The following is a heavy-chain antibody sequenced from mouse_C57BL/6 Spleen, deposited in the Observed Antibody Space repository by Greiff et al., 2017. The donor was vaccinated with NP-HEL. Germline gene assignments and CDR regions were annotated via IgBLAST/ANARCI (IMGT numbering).Heavy chain of an antibody. D-gene: IGHD1-1*01. Sequence: QVQLQQSGAELVRPGASVKLSCKASGYTFTDYYINWVKQRPGQGLEWIARIYPGSGNTYYNEKFKGKATLTAEKSSSTAYMQLSSLTSEDSAVYFCAREGDYGSSYVGMDYWGQGTSVTVSS. CDR1: GYTFTDYY. J-gene: IGHJ4*01. CDR2: IYPGSGNT. V-gene: IGHV1-76*01. CDR3: AREGDYGSSYVGMDY.